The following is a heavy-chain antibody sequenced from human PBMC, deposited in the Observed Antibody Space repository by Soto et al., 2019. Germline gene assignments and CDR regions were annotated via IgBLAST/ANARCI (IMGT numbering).Heavy chain of an antibody. CDR2: ISSSGSTI. J-gene: IGHJ4*02. Sequence: QVQLVESGGGLVKPGGSLRLSCAASGFTFSDYYMSWIRQAPGKGLEWVSYISSSGSTIYYADSVKGRFTISRDNAKNSLYMQMNSLRAEDTAVYYCARAVGQRYCSSTSCMGYYFDYWGQGTLVTVSS. CDR1: GFTFSDYY. CDR3: ARAVGQRYCSSTSCMGYYFDY. D-gene: IGHD2-2*01. V-gene: IGHV3-11*01.